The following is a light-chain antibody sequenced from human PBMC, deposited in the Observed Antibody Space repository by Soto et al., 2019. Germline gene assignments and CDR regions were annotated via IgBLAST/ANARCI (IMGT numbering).Light chain of an antibody. CDR1: SSNIGTNA. J-gene: IGLJ1*01. Sequence: QSVLTQPPSASGTPGQRVTISCSGGSSNIGTNAVNWYQQLPGTAPKLLIYNNNQRPSGVPDRFSGSKSGTSASLAISGHQSEDEADYYCAAWDDSLNGFVFGTGTQLTVL. V-gene: IGLV1-44*01. CDR3: AAWDDSLNGFV. CDR2: NNN.